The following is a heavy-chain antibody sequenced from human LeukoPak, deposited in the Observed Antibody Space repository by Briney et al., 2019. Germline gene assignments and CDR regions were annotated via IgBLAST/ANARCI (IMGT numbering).Heavy chain of an antibody. V-gene: IGHV3-30*18. CDR2: ISYDGSNK. J-gene: IGHJ4*02. CDR1: GFTFSSYG. D-gene: IGHD1-26*01. Sequence: GGSLRLSCAASGFTFSSYGMHWVRQAPGKGLERVAVISYDGSNKYYADSVKGRFTISRDNSKNTLYLQMNSLRAEDTAVYYCAKDRRWELFYDYWGQGTLVTVSS. CDR3: AKDRRWELFYDY.